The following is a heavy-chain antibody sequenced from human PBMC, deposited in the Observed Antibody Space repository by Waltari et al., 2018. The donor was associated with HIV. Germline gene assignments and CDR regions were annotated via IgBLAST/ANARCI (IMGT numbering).Heavy chain of an antibody. CDR2: INPNSGGT. Sequence: QVQLVQSGAEVKKPGAPVKVSCKASGYTFTGYYMHWVRQAPGQGLEWMGWINPNSGGTNYAQKFQGRVTMTRDTSISTAYMELSRLRSDDTAVYYCARALIDITMVRGVDYWGQGTLVTVSS. CDR3: ARALIDITMVRGVDY. J-gene: IGHJ4*02. V-gene: IGHV1-2*02. CDR1: GYTFTGYY. D-gene: IGHD3-10*01.